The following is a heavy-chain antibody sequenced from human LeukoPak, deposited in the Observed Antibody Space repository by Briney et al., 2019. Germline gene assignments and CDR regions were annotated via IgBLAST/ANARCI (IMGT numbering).Heavy chain of an antibody. CDR2: IWYDGSNK. J-gene: IGHJ3*02. CDR1: GFTFSSYG. D-gene: IGHD2-15*01. Sequence: GGSLRLYCAGSGFTFSSYGMEWVRQAPGKGVEWVADIWYDGSNKYYEDSGKGRFTMYRDNDKNTLYLQMNSLRAEDTAVYYCARDRRYCSGGSCSSGAFDIWGQGTMVTVSS. CDR3: ARDRRYCSGGSCSSGAFDI. V-gene: IGHV3-33*01.